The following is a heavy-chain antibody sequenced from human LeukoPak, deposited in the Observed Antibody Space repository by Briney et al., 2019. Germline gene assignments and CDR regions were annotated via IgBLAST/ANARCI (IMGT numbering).Heavy chain of an antibody. J-gene: IGHJ4*02. CDR1: GFTLYAFG. D-gene: IGHD3-22*01. Sequence: PGGSLRLSCAAPGFTLYAFGMSWVRQVPGKGLEWVSGIEWNGGRREYADSVKGRFTISRDNAKNSLYLQMKNLRAEDTALYYCASVPDDASGNSRYYFKTWGQGTLVTVSS. CDR3: ASVPDDASGNSRYYFKT. CDR2: IEWNGGRR. V-gene: IGHV3-20*04.